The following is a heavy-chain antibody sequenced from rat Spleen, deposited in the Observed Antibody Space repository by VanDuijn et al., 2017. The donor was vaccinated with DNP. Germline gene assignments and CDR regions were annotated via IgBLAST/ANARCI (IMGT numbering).Heavy chain of an antibody. CDR1: GFTFSCYD. Sequence: EVQLVESGGALVQPGRSLKLSCAAPGFTFSCYDMAWVRQAPTKGLEWVASISNSGGTTYYRDSAKGRFTVSRDNVKNTLYLQMDSLRSEDTAAYFCARHGDFGLRFYFDNWGQGVMVTVSS. J-gene: IGHJ2*01. CDR3: ARHGDFGLRFYFDN. D-gene: IGHD1-11*01. V-gene: IGHV5S13*01. CDR2: ISNSGGTT.